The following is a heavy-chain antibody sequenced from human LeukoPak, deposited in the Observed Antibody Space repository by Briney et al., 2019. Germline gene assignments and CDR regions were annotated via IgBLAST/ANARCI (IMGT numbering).Heavy chain of an antibody. J-gene: IGHJ4*02. CDR2: ISSNGGST. V-gene: IGHV3-64*01. D-gene: IGHD2-2*01. Sequence: GGSLRLSCAASGFTFSSYAMHWVRQAPGKGLEYVSAISSNGGSTYYANSVKGRFTISRDNSKNTLYLQMGSLRAEDMAVYYCAREEFGVPATWGQGTLVAVSS. CDR3: AREEFGVPAT. CDR1: GFTFSSYA.